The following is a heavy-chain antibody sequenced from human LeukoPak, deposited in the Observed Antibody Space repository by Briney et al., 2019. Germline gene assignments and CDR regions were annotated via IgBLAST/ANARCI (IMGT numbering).Heavy chain of an antibody. J-gene: IGHJ6*03. V-gene: IGHV4-4*07. CDR3: ARDRPGDWLLFGNHKGYYYYYYMDV. D-gene: IGHD3-9*01. Sequence: SETLSLTCTVSGVSISSYYWSWIRQPAGKGLEWIGRIYTSGSTNYNPSLKSRVTISVDTSKNQFSLKLSSVTAADTAVYYCARDRPGDWLLFGNHKGYYYYYYMDVWGKGTTVTISS. CDR1: GVSISSYY. CDR2: IYTSGST.